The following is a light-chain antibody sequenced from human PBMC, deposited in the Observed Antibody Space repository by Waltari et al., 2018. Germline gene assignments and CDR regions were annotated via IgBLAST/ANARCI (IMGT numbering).Light chain of an antibody. Sequence: EIVLTQSPVTLSLSPGERATLSCRASQTVGTHLAWYQHKPGQAPRLLIYNASLRASGIPARFSGSGSGTDFTLTISRLEPEDFAFYYCQHRDNWLFTFGPGTKVEVK. CDR1: QTVGTH. J-gene: IGKJ3*01. CDR2: NAS. V-gene: IGKV3-11*01. CDR3: QHRDNWLFT.